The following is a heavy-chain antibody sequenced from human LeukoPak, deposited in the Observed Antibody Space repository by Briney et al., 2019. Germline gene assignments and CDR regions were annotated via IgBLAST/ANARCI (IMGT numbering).Heavy chain of an antibody. J-gene: IGHJ3*02. V-gene: IGHV4-59*01. D-gene: IGHD3-22*01. CDR3: ARDDYDSSGHDAFDI. Sequence: SETLSLTCTVSGGSISSYYWSWIRQPPGKGLEWIGHIYYSGSTNYNPSLKSRVTISVDTSKNQFSLKLSSVTAADTAVYYCARDDYDSSGHDAFDIWGQGTMVTVSS. CDR2: IYYSGST. CDR1: GGSISSYY.